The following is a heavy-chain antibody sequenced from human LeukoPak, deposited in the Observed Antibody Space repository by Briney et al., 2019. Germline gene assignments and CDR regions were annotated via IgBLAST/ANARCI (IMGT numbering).Heavy chain of an antibody. CDR2: ISSSSSSYI. D-gene: IGHD2-8*01. CDR3: ARDQDGDYFDY. CDR1: GFTFSRYS. V-gene: IGHV3-21*01. J-gene: IGHJ4*02. Sequence: KTGGSLSLSRALSGFTFSRYSMNWVGQAPGKGMGWVSSISSSSSSYIYYADSAKGRFTISRDNAKNSLYLQMNSLRAEDTAVYYCARDQDGDYFDYWGQGTLVTVSS.